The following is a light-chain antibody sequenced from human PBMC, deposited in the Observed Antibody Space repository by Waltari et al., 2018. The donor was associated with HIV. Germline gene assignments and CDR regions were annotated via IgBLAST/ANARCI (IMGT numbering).Light chain of an antibody. Sequence: QSVLTQPPSVSGAPGQRVTISCTGTSSNIGAGFDVHRYQQLPGTVPKVLLYNNTDRPSGVPDRFSGSKSATSASLAITGLQAEDEANYYCQSYDISLSGWVFGGGTKLTVL. CDR2: NNT. CDR3: QSYDISLSGWV. CDR1: SSNIGAGFD. J-gene: IGLJ2*01. V-gene: IGLV1-40*01.